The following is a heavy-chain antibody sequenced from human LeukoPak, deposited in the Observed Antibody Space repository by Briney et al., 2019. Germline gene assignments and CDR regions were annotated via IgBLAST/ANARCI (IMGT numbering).Heavy chain of an antibody. Sequence: PSETLSLTCTVSGGSISPHYWTWIRQTPGKGLEWIGYVYYNGLTSYNASLRRRLILSVDTSRNQVSLQLTSVTAADTAVYYCTRERSTVTFDYWGQGALVPVSS. CDR3: TRERSTVTFDY. D-gene: IGHD4-17*01. J-gene: IGHJ4*02. V-gene: IGHV4-59*11. CDR2: VYYNGLT. CDR1: GGSISPHY.